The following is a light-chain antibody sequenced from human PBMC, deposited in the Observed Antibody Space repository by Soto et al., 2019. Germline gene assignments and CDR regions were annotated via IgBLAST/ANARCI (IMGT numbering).Light chain of an antibody. J-gene: IGKJ4*01. CDR2: GAS. CDR1: QSVSSSY. CDR3: QQYGRCPLS. Sequence: EIVLTQSPGTLSLSPGARATLSCRASQSVSSSYLAWYQQKPGQAPRLLIYGASSRSTGIPDRCSGSGSETAFTLAISGLGPEDFAVYYCQQYGRCPLSFGGGTTVEIK. V-gene: IGKV3-20*01.